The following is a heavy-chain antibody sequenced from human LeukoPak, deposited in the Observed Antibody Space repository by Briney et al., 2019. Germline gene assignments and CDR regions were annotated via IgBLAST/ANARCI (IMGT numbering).Heavy chain of an antibody. V-gene: IGHV1-69*05. CDR1: GGTHSSYA. Sequence: ASVKVSCKASGGTHSSYAISWVRQAPGQGLEWLGRIIPIFGTSIYAQRFQGRLTITTDESTTTAYMELRSLRSEDTAVYYCARGDYFDSSAYFGMIFDYWGQGTLVTVSS. CDR2: IIPIFGTS. D-gene: IGHD3-22*01. CDR3: ARGDYFDSSAYFGMIFDY. J-gene: IGHJ4*02.